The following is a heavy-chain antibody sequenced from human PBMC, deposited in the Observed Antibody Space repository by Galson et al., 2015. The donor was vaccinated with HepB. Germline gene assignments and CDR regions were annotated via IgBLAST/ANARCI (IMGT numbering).Heavy chain of an antibody. CDR2: FDPEDGET. D-gene: IGHD1-26*01. V-gene: IGHV1-24*01. J-gene: IGHJ4*02. CDR3: ATWGATADY. CDR1: GYTLTELS. Sequence: SVKVSCKVSGYTLTELSMHWVRQAPGKGLEWMGGFDPEDGETIYAQKFQGRVTVTEDTSTDTAYMELSSLRSEDTAVYYCATWGATADYWGQGTLVTVSS.